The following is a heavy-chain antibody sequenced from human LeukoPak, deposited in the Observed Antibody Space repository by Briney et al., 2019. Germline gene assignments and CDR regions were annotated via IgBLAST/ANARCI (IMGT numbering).Heavy chain of an antibody. CDR2: ISGSRAST. CDR3: AKGRAVGESYYDY. J-gene: IGHJ4*02. Sequence: GGSLRLSCAASEFTFRTYAISWVRQAPGKGLEWVSTISGSRASTYYADAVKGRFTISRDDSSNTLYLQMNSLRGEDTAIYYCAKGRAVGESYYDYWGQGTLVTVSS. CDR1: EFTFRTYA. V-gene: IGHV3-23*01. D-gene: IGHD1-26*01.